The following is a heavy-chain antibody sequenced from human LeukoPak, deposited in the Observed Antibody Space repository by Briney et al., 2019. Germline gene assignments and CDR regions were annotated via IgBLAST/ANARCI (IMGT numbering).Heavy chain of an antibody. CDR2: IRSDGTI. CDR1: GFTSFNFP. D-gene: IGHD2/OR15-2a*01. V-gene: IGHV3-69-1*01. CDR3: ARDNIWAFDI. J-gene: IGHJ3*02. Sequence: PGGSLRLSCEASGFTSFNFPMNWVRKAPGKGLEWVSHIRSDGTIDYGDSVKGRFTISRDDAKTSVYLQMNSLRDEDTVIYYCARDNIWAFDIWGQGTMVTVSS.